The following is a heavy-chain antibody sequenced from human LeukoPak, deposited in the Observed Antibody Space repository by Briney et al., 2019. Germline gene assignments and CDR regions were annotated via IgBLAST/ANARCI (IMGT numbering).Heavy chain of an antibody. D-gene: IGHD3-10*01. CDR2: IKSKTDGGTT. CDR3: TTVGPLGTMVRGVIRSLDY. Sequence: PGGSLRLSCAASGFTFSNAWMSWVRQAPGKGLEWVGRIKSKTDGGTTDYAAPVKGRFTISRDDSKNTLYLQMNSLKTEDTAVYYCTTVGPLGTMVRGVIRSLDYWGQGTLVTVSS. J-gene: IGHJ4*02. V-gene: IGHV3-15*01. CDR1: GFTFSNAW.